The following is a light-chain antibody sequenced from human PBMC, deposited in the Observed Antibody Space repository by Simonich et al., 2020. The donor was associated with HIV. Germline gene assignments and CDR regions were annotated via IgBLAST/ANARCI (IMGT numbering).Light chain of an antibody. CDR1: QSVSSN. V-gene: IGKV3-15*01. Sequence: EIVTTQSPGTLSVSPRERATLFCSASQSVSSNLAWYQQKPGQAPRLLIYGASIRATGVPGRFSGSGSGTEFTLTISTMQSEDFAVYYCQQYDNWPPWTFGQGTKVEIK. CDR2: GAS. CDR3: QQYDNWPPWT. J-gene: IGKJ1*01.